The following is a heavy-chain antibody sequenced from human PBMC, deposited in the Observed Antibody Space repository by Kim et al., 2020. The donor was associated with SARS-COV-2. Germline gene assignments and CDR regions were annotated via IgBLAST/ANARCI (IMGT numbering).Heavy chain of an antibody. Sequence: GESLKISCKGSGYSITSHWIGWVRQMPGKGLEWMGIIFPGDSHTTYNPSSEGQVTMSADKSINTAYLQWSSLKASDTAMYYCVRQPQLVKGHRYFFYMDVWGKGTTVTVSS. J-gene: IGHJ6*03. CDR3: VRQPQLVKGHRYFFYMDV. V-gene: IGHV5-51*01. CDR2: IFPGDSHT. D-gene: IGHD6-6*01. CDR1: GYSITSHW.